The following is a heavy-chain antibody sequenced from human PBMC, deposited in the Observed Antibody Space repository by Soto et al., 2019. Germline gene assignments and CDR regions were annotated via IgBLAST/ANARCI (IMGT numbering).Heavy chain of an antibody. Sequence: SETLSLNCAVYDGSFSGYYWSWIRQPPGKGLEWIGEINHSGSTNYNPSLKSRVTISVDTSKNQFSLKLSSVTAADTAVYYCARGSEAVRYCTNCVCYRGGNFDYLCQGTLVTVSA. CDR3: ARGSEAVRYCTNCVCYRGGNFDY. V-gene: IGHV4-34*01. CDR2: INHSGST. CDR1: DGSFSGYY. D-gene: IGHD2-8*01. J-gene: IGHJ4*02.